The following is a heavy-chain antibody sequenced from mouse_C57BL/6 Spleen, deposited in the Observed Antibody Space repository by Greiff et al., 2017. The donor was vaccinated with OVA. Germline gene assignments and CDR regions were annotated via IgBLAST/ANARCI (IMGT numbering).Heavy chain of an antibody. D-gene: IGHD1-1*02. V-gene: IGHV1-82*01. CDR3: AKTDYAEPLFAY. J-gene: IGHJ3*01. Sequence: VQLQQSGPELVKPGASVKISCKASGYAFSSSWMNWVKQRPGKGLEWIGRIYPGDGDTNYNGKFKGKATLTADKSSSTAYMQLSSLTSEDSAVYFCAKTDYAEPLFAYWGQGTLVTVSA. CDR1: GYAFSSSW. CDR2: IYPGDGDT.